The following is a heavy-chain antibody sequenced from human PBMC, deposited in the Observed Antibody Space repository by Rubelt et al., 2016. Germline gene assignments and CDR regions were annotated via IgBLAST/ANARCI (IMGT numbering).Heavy chain of an antibody. Sequence: QVQLVQSGAEVKKPGSSVKVSCKASGGTFSSYAISWVRQAPGQGLEWMGRIIPILGIANYAQKFQGRVTITADKSTSTVYMELSSLRSDDTAVYYCASSLPNLFGIAARDYYYYYGVDVWGQGTTVTVSS. D-gene: IGHD6-6*01. CDR1: GGTFSSYA. CDR3: ASSLPNLFGIAARDYYYYYGVDV. CDR2: IIPILGIA. J-gene: IGHJ6*02. V-gene: IGHV1-69*04.